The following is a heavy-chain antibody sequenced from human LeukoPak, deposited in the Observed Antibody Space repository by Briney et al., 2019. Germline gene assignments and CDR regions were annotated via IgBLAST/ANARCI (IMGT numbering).Heavy chain of an antibody. J-gene: IGHJ4*02. D-gene: IGHD3-10*01. CDR1: GGSFSGYY. CDR3: AAITMVRGVTKFDY. Sequence: SETLSLTCAVYGGSFSGYYWSWIRQPPGKGLEWIGEINHSGSTNYNPSLKSRVTISVDTSKNQFSLKLSSVTAADTAVYYCAAITMVRGVTKFDYWGQGTLVTVSS. CDR2: INHSGST. V-gene: IGHV4-34*01.